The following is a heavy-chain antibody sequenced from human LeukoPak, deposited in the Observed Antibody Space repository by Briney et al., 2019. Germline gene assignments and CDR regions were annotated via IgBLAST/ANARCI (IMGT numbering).Heavy chain of an antibody. CDR3: ARCSQGAIAAAGPKNYWYFDL. CDR1: GYSFTSYW. CDR2: IYPGDSDT. J-gene: IGHJ2*01. D-gene: IGHD6-25*01. Sequence: GESLEISCKGSGYSFTSYWIGWVRQMPGKGLEWMGIIYPGDSDTRYSPSFQGQVTISADKSISTAYLQWSSLKASDTAMYYCARCSQGAIAAAGPKNYWYFDLWGRGTLVTVSS. V-gene: IGHV5-51*01.